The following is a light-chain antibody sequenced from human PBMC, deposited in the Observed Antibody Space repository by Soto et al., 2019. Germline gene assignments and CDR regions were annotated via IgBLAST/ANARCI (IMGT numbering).Light chain of an antibody. CDR2: DAS. V-gene: IGKV3-20*01. CDR1: QSVDNNY. CDR3: QQCSYSPLT. Sequence: EIVLTQSPGTLSLSPGERATLSCRASQSVDNNYLAWYQQKPGQPPRLLIYDASSRATGIPDRFSGSGSGTDFPLTISRLERDVFAVYYCQQCSYSPLTFGGGTKVEI. J-gene: IGKJ4*01.